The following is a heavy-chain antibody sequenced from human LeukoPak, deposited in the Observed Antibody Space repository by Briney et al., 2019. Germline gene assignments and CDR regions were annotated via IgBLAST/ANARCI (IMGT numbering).Heavy chain of an antibody. Sequence: GGSLRLSCSASGFTFSSYAMHWVRQAPGKGLEYVSAISTNGGSTYYADSVKGRFTISRDNSKNTVYLQMSSLRAEDTAVYYCVPPPSIAASGRCWGQGTLVTVSS. D-gene: IGHD6-13*01. CDR1: GFTFSSYA. V-gene: IGHV3-64D*09. J-gene: IGHJ4*02. CDR2: ISTNGGST. CDR3: VPPPSIAASGRC.